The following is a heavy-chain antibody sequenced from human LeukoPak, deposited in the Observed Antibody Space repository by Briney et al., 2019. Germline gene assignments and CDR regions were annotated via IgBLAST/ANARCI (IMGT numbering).Heavy chain of an antibody. CDR1: GFTFSSYA. Sequence: GGSLRLSCAASGFTFSSYAMHWVRQAPGMGLEWVSAISGSGGTTDYADSVKGRFTISRDNSKNTLYLQMNSLRAEDTAVYYCATAAGADFFDYWGQGTLVTVSS. CDR3: ATAAGADFFDY. D-gene: IGHD3-3*01. J-gene: IGHJ4*02. V-gene: IGHV3-23*01. CDR2: ISGSGGTT.